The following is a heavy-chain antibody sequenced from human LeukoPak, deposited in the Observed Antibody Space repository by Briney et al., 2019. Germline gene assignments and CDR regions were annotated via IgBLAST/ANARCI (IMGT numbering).Heavy chain of an antibody. CDR1: GGTFSSYA. J-gene: IGHJ6*02. CDR3: ATHYDFWSGYYPKDYYYGMDV. Sequence: SVKVSCKASGGTFSSYAISWVRQAPGQGLEWMGGIIPIFGTANYAQKFQGRVTITADESTSTAYMELSSLRSEDTAVYYCATHYDFWSGYYPKDYYYGMDVWGQGTTVTVSS. V-gene: IGHV1-69*13. D-gene: IGHD3-3*01. CDR2: IIPIFGTA.